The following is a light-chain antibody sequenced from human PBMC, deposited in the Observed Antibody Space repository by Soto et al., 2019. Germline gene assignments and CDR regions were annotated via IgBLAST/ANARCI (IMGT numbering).Light chain of an antibody. CDR2: KVS. J-gene: IGKJ2*01. CDR3: MQGTHWPPYT. Sequence: DVVMTQSPLSLPVTLGQPASISCRSSQSLVYSDGNTYLNWFQQRPRQSPRRLIYKVSNRDSGVRDRFSGSGSGTDFTLKISRVEAEDVGVYYCMQGTHWPPYTFGQGTKLEIK. V-gene: IGKV2-30*01. CDR1: QSLVYSDGNTY.